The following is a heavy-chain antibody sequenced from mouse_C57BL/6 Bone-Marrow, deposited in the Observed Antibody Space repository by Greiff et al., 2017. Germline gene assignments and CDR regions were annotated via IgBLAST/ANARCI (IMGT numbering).Heavy chain of an antibody. D-gene: IGHD2-1*01. Sequence: QVQLQQPGAELVKPGASVKLSCKASGYTFTSYWMHWVKQRPGRGREWIGRIDPNSGGTKYNEKFKSKATLTVDKPSSTAYMQLSSLTSEDSAVYYCAHGNYFYWYFAVWGTRTTVTVSS. CDR2: IDPNSGGT. CDR3: AHGNYFYWYFAV. V-gene: IGHV1-72*01. CDR1: GYTFTSYW. J-gene: IGHJ1*03.